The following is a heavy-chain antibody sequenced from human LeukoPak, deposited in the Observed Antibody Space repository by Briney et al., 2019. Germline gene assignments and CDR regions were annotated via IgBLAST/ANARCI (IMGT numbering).Heavy chain of an antibody. V-gene: IGHV3-48*03. J-gene: IGHJ4*02. Sequence: GGSLRLSCAASGFTFSSYEMNWVRQAPGKGVEWVSYISSCGSTIYYADSVKGRFTISRDNAKNSLYLQMNSLRAEDTAVYYCARGGGSGSTYFDYWGQGTLVTVSS. CDR3: ARGGGSGSTYFDY. CDR1: GFTFSSYE. D-gene: IGHD3-10*01. CDR2: ISSCGSTI.